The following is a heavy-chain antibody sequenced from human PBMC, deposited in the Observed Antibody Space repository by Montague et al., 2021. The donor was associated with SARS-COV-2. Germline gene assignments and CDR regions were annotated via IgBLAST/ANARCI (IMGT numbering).Heavy chain of an antibody. Sequence: LRLSCAASGFTFNNFGMHWIRQPPGKGLEWIGNFDHSGDTKYNPSLKSRATISVDTSKNQFALRLHSVTAADTAVYYCAREFRIELWQTNWYFGLWGRGTLVTVSS. V-gene: IGHV4-59*01. CDR2: FDHSGDT. D-gene: IGHD3-16*01. CDR3: AREFRIELWQTNWYFGL. J-gene: IGHJ2*01. CDR1: GFTFNNFG.